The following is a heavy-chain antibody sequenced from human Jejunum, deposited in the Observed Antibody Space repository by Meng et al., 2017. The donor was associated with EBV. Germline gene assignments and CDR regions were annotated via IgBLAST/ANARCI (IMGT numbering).Heavy chain of an antibody. V-gene: IGHV4-4*02. D-gene: IGHD3-22*01. Sequence: QVQLQESGPRLGKPSGTLSLTCVVSGGSISDNDWWSWVRQPPGKGLEWLGEIYHGGGTNYNPSLESRVTISVDKSKNQFSLKLNSVTVADTAAYYCAGNGYYALEYWGPGILVTVSS. J-gene: IGHJ4*02. CDR2: IYHGGGT. CDR1: GGSISDNDW. CDR3: AGNGYYALEY.